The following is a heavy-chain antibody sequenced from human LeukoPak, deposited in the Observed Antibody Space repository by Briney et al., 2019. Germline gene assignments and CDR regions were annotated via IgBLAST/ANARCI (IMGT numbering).Heavy chain of an antibody. CDR3: ARDRDDYVWGSYRIFDY. V-gene: IGHV4-59*01. D-gene: IGHD3-16*02. CDR1: GGSISSYY. Sequence: SETLSLTCTVSGGSISSYYWSWIRQPPGKGLEWIGYIYYSGSTNYNPSLKSRVSMSVDTSKNQFSLKLNSVTAADTAVYYCARDRDDYVWGSYRIFDYWGQGTLVTVSS. CDR2: IYYSGST. J-gene: IGHJ4*02.